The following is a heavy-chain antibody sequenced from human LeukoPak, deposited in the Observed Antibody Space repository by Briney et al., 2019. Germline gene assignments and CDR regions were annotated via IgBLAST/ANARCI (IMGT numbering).Heavy chain of an antibody. J-gene: IGHJ5*02. Sequence: SETLSLTCTVSGGSITTTSYFWAWIRRPPGGGLEWIASIYYSGTTYYNSSLKSRVTISVETSKNHFSLKLSSVTAADTALYYCARVYSSTHNWFDTWGQGTQVTVSS. CDR2: IYYSGTT. D-gene: IGHD2-2*01. V-gene: IGHV4-39*07. CDR3: ARVYSSTHNWFDT. CDR1: GGSITTTSYF.